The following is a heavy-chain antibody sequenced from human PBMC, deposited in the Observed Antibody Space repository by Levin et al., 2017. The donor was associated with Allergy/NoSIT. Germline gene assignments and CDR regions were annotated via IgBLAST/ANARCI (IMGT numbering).Heavy chain of an antibody. D-gene: IGHD3-16*01. CDR2: IYSGGST. J-gene: IGHJ4*02. Sequence: LSLTCAASGFTVSSNYMSWVRQAPGKGLEWVSVIYSGGSTYYADSVKGRFTISRDNSKNTLYLQMNSLRAEDTAVYYCAGGSMVDFDYWGQGTLVTVSS. CDR3: AGGSMVDFDY. V-gene: IGHV3-53*01. CDR1: GFTVSSNY.